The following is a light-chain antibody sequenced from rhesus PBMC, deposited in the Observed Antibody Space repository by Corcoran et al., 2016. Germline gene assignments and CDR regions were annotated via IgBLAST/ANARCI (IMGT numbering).Light chain of an antibody. V-gene: IGKV3-42*03. CDR1: QSVSSK. J-gene: IGKJ2*01. CDR2: GAS. Sequence: EIVLTQSPATLSLSPGERATLSCRASQSVSSKLAWYQQKLERTPRLLIYGASSKASGIPDRFSASGSGTDCTLTISSPEPENFAVYYCQHYSNWPYSFGQGTKVDI. CDR3: QHYSNWPYS.